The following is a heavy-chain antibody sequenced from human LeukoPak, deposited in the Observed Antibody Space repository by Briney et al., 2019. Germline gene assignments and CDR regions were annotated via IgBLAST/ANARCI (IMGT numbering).Heavy chain of an antibody. CDR1: GFTVSSNY. CDR3: ARGSDYGDWPFDY. J-gene: IGHJ4*02. CDR2: TRNKANSYTT. Sequence: GGSLRLSCAASGFTVSSNYMSWVRQAPGKGLEWVGRTRNKANSYTTEYAASVKGRFTISRDDSKNSLYLQMNSLKTEDTAVYYCARGSDYGDWPFDYWGQGTLVTVSS. V-gene: IGHV3-72*01. D-gene: IGHD4-17*01.